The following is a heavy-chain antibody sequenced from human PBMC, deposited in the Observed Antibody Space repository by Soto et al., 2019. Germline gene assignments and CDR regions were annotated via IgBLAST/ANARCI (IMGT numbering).Heavy chain of an antibody. V-gene: IGHV3-21*01. D-gene: IGHD3-10*02. Sequence: SGGSLRLSCAASGFTFSSYTMNWVRQAPGKGLEWVSSISSSNTYINYADSVKGRFTISRDNAKKSLYLQMNSLRAEDTAMYYCARDPDDDDVPFDYWGQGILATVSS. CDR3: ARDPDDDDVPFDY. CDR2: ISSSNTYI. CDR1: GFTFSSYT. J-gene: IGHJ4*02.